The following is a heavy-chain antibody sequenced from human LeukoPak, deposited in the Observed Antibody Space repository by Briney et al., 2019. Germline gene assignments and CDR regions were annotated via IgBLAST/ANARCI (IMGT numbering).Heavy chain of an antibody. Sequence: PGRSLRLSCAASGFTFDGYAMHWVRQAPGKGLEWVSLISGDGGSTYYADSVKGRFTISRDNSKNSLYLQMNSLRTEDTALYYCANFYYDSSGYYSTSWGQGTLVTVSS. V-gene: IGHV3-43*02. CDR3: ANFYYDSSGYYSTS. J-gene: IGHJ4*02. D-gene: IGHD3-22*01. CDR2: ISGDGGST. CDR1: GFTFDGYA.